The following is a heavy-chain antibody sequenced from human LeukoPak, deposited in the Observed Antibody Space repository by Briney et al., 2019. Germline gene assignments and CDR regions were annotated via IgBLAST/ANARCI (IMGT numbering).Heavy chain of an antibody. D-gene: IGHD2-15*01. J-gene: IGHJ5*02. V-gene: IGHV3-74*01. CDR1: GFTFSSYW. CDR2: ISNDGITT. Sequence: GGSLRLSCAASGFTFSSYWMHWVRQGPGKGLVWVARISNDGITTIYADSVEGRFTISRDNAENTLYLQMNSLRLEDTAVYYCTRRVSATRWFDPWGQGTLVTVSS. CDR3: TRRVSATRWFDP.